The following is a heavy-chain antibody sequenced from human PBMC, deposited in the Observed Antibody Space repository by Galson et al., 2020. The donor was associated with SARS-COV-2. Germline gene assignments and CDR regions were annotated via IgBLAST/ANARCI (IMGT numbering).Heavy chain of an antibody. CDR2: ISYDGSNK. Sequence: GGSLRLSCAASGFTFNSYAIHWVRQAPGKGLEWVAVISYDGSNKNYAASVKGRFTISRDNSKNTLYLQMNSRRAEDTAVYYCARDKYSSSWRGGYYYYYGMDVWGQGTTVTVSS. CDR1: GFTFNSYA. D-gene: IGHD6-13*01. J-gene: IGHJ6*02. CDR3: ARDKYSSSWRGGYYYYYGMDV. V-gene: IGHV3-30*04.